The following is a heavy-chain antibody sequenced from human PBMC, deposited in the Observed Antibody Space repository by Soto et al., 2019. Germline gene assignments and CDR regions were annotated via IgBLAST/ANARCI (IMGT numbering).Heavy chain of an antibody. J-gene: IGHJ4*02. V-gene: IGHV3-23*01. D-gene: IGHD3-16*01. CDR2: ISGSGDNA. Sequence: EVQLLESGGDLVQPGGSLRLSCTVSGFIFSSYVMSWVRQAPGKGLEWVSDISGSGDNAYYADSVKGRFTNSRDNSKNTLYLQMNSLRAGXXXXXXXXRQSRGGITDYWGQGTL. CDR3: XRQSRGGITDY. CDR1: GFIFSSYV.